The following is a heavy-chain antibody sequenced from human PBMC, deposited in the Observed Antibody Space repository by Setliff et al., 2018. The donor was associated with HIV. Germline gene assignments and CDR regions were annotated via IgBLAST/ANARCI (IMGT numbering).Heavy chain of an antibody. V-gene: IGHV1-69*10. J-gene: IGHJ4*02. D-gene: IGHD2-15*01. CDR3: AREGYCSGGSCYSAAFYFDY. CDR2: IIPILGIA. Sequence: SVKVSCKASGGTFSSYAISWVRQAPGQGLEWMGGIIPILGIANYAQKFQGRVTITADESTSTAYMELSSLRSEDTAVYYCAREGYCSGGSCYSAAFYFDYWGQGTLVTVSS. CDR1: GGTFSSYA.